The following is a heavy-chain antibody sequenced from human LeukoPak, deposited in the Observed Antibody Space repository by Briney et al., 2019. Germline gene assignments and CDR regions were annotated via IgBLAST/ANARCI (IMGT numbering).Heavy chain of an antibody. Sequence: SETLSLTCTVSGGSISIYYWRWVRQPPGKGLEWIGYIYYSRSTNYNPSLKSRVTISVDTSKRQFSLNLSSVTAADTAVYYCASSLADYDSSGYRYYFDYWGQGTLVTVCS. CDR1: GGSISIYY. J-gene: IGHJ4*02. V-gene: IGHV4-59*01. CDR2: IYYSRST. D-gene: IGHD3-22*01. CDR3: ASSLADYDSSGYRYYFDY.